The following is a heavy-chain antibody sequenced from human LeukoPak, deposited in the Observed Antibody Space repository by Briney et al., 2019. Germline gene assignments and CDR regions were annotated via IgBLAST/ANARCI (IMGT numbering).Heavy chain of an antibody. CDR3: ARGYDSGIYGWFDP. D-gene: IGHD3-10*01. V-gene: IGHV4-59*01. J-gene: IGHJ5*02. CDR2: ISHSGRT. Sequence: PSETLCHTCIVSGGSINGSYWIWIRQPPPKGLEWIGHISHSGRTNYNPSLQSRVTIALDTYNKQFSLKLNSVTAADTAVYYCARGYDSGIYGWFDPWGQGTLVTVSS. CDR1: GGSINGSY.